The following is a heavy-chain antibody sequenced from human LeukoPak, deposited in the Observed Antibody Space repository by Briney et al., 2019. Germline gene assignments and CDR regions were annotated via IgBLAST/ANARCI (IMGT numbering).Heavy chain of an antibody. CDR3: ARDIVGATDY. CDR2: ISRSSSTI. V-gene: IGHV3-48*01. Sequence: GGSLRLSCAASGFTFSSYAMNWVRQAPGKGLEWVSYISRSSSTIYYADSVKGRFTISRDNAKNSLYLQLNSLRAEDTAVYYCARDIVGATDYWGQGTLVTVSS. D-gene: IGHD1-26*01. J-gene: IGHJ4*02. CDR1: GFTFSSYA.